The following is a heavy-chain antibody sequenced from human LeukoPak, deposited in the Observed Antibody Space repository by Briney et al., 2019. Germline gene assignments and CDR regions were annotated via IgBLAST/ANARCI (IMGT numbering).Heavy chain of an antibody. CDR3: ANPPSDTAMVP. J-gene: IGHJ5*02. Sequence: GGSLRLSCAASGFSFSRYAMRWVRQAPGKGLEWVSAISGSGGSTYYADSVKGRFTISRDNSKNTLYLQMNSLRAEDTAVYYCANPPSDTAMVPWGQGTLVTVSS. D-gene: IGHD5-18*01. CDR2: ISGSGGST. V-gene: IGHV3-23*01. CDR1: GFSFSRYA.